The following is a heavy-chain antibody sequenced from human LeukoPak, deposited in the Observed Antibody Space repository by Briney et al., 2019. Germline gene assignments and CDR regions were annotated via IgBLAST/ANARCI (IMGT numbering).Heavy chain of an antibody. CDR2: MNPNSGNT. D-gene: IGHD3-22*01. V-gene: IGHV1-8*01. CDR3: ARVVTMTYYYGMDV. Sequence: ASVKVSCKASGYTFTSYDINWVRQATGQGLEWMGWMNPNSGNTGYAQKFQGRVTMTRNTSISTAYMELSSLRSEDTAVYYCARVVTMTYYYGMDVWGQGTTVTVSS. J-gene: IGHJ6*02. CDR1: GYTFTSYD.